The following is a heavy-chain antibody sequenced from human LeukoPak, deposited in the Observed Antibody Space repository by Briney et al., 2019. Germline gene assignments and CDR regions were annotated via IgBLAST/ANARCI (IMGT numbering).Heavy chain of an antibody. CDR3: ARQNYDEVNYYCYGLDA. Sequence: PGGSLRLSCAASGFTFSSYSMNWVRQAPGKGLEWVSSISSSSSYIYYADSVKGRFTISRDNAKNSLYLQMNSLRAEDTAVYYCARQNYDEVNYYCYGLDAWGQGTTVTVSS. D-gene: IGHD3-3*01. CDR2: ISSSSSYI. J-gene: IGHJ6*02. CDR1: GFTFSSYS. V-gene: IGHV3-21*01.